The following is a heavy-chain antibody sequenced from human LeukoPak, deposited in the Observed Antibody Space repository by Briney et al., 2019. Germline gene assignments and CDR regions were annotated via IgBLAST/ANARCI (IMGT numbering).Heavy chain of an antibody. V-gene: IGHV3-21*04. J-gene: IGHJ4*02. CDR3: ARLYYDILTGYSPLDY. CDR2: ISSTSSFI. Sequence: RTGGSLRLSCEASAFTFSGYSMNWVRQAPGKGLEWVSSISSTSSFINYADSVKGRFTISRDNAKNSLYLQMNSLRAEDTAIYYCARLYYDILTGYSPLDYWGQGTLVTVSS. D-gene: IGHD3-9*01. CDR1: AFTFSGYS.